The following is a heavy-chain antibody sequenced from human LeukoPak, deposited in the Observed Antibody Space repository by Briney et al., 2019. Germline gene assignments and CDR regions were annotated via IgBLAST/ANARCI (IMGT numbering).Heavy chain of an antibody. CDR2: MNQDGSEK. Sequence: GGSLRLSCAASGFTFSDSWMSWVRQAPGKGLEWVANMNQDGSEKDYVDSVKGRFTISRDNARNSLYLQMGSLRAEDTAVHYCATYTHWVAGDVWGQGTTVTVSS. V-gene: IGHV3-7*01. CDR3: ATYTHWVAGDV. D-gene: IGHD3-16*01. CDR1: GFTFSDSW. J-gene: IGHJ6*02.